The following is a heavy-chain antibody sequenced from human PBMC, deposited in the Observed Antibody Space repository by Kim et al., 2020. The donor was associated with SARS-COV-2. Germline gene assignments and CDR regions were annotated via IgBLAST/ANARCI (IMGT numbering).Heavy chain of an antibody. CDR3: ARQGGGSSGWSWFDP. CDR1: GFTFSSYS. CDR2: ISISIIYI. J-gene: IGHJ5*02. D-gene: IGHD6-19*01. Sequence: GGSLRLSCAASGFTFSSYSMNWVRQAPGKGLEWVSSISISIIYIYYADSVKGRFTISRDNAKNSLYLQMNSLRAEDTAVYYCARQGGGSSGWSWFDPWGQGTLVTVSS. V-gene: IGHV3-21*01.